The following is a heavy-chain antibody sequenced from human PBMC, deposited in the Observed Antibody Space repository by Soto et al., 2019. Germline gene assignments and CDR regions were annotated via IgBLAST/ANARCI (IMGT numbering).Heavy chain of an antibody. J-gene: IGHJ4*02. Sequence: QVQLVQSGAEVKKPGSSVKVSCKASGGTFSSYAISWVRQAPGQGLEWMGGIIPIFGTANYAQKFQGRVTITADDSTSTDSMELSSLRSEDTAVYYCARGGGYYGSGNEWVVDYWGQGTLVTVSS. CDR1: GGTFSSYA. D-gene: IGHD3-10*01. CDR3: ARGGGYYGSGNEWVVDY. CDR2: IIPIFGTA. V-gene: IGHV1-69*01.